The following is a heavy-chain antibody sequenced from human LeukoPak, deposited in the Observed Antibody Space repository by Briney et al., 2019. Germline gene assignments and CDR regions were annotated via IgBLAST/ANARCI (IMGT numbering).Heavy chain of an antibody. Sequence: SGTLSLTCTVSGASVGSAGYYWSWIRQPPGGGLEWIGYIYYISNTNYNPSLKSRVTMSVDPSKNQFSLKLNSVTAADTAVYYCARTQSQSGSYRYYFGYWGQGTLVTVSS. CDR3: ARTQSQSGSYRYYFGY. J-gene: IGHJ4*02. V-gene: IGHV4-61*08. CDR1: GASVGSAGYY. CDR2: IYYISNT. D-gene: IGHD1-26*01.